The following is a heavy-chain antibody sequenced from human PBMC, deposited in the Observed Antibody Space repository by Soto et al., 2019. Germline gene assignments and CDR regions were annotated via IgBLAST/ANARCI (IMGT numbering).Heavy chain of an antibody. D-gene: IGHD3-10*01. CDR3: ARGGIRGFSWNWFDT. CDR2: IDSAGDA. CDR1: GFTFSRHD. Sequence: EVQLVESGGGLVQPGGSLRLSCAASGFTFSRHDMHWVRQVTGKGLEWVSGIDSAGDAKYPASVKGRFTISRENAKNSLHLQMNSLSAGDTAVYYCARGGIRGFSWNWFDTWGQGTLVTVSS. J-gene: IGHJ5*02. V-gene: IGHV3-13*01.